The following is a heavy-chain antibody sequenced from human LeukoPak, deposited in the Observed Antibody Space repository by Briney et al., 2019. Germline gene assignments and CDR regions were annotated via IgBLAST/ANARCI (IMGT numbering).Heavy chain of an antibody. CDR2: IYTTGNT. J-gene: IGHJ4*02. Sequence: SETLSLTCTVSGGSISSYDWSWIRQPAGKGLEWIGRIYTTGNTNYHPSLKSRVTMSVDTSKNQFPLKLSSVTAADTAMYYCATYSSGWPFFDYWGPGTLVTVSS. CDR1: GGSISSYD. V-gene: IGHV4-59*10. D-gene: IGHD6-19*01. CDR3: ATYSSGWPFFDY.